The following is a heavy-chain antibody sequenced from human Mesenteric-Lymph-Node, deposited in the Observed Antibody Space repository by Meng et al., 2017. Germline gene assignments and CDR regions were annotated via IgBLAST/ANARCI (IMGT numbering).Heavy chain of an antibody. V-gene: IGHV1-46*01. CDR2: INPSGGST. CDR1: GYTFTSYY. J-gene: IGHJ3*02. Sequence: ASVKVSCKASGYTFTSYYMHWVRQAPGQGLEWMGIINPSGGSTSYAQKFQGRVTMTRDTSISTAYMELSRLRSDDTAVYYCAREGVAGPHAFDIWGQGTMVT. CDR3: AREGVAGPHAFDI. D-gene: IGHD6-19*01.